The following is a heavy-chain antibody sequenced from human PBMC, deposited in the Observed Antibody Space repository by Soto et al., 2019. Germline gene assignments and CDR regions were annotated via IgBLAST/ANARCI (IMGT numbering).Heavy chain of an antibody. CDR3: TTDSADIVVVPATFGMDV. CDR1: GITFSNAW. Sequence: PGGSLRLSCVASGITFSNAWMTWVRQAPGKRLEWVGRIKSITDGGTTDYAAPVKGRFTISRDDSKDTLYLQMNNLRTEDTAVYHCTTDSADIVVVPATFGMDVWGQGTTVTSP. J-gene: IGHJ6*02. V-gene: IGHV3-15*01. CDR2: IKSITDGGTT. D-gene: IGHD2-2*01.